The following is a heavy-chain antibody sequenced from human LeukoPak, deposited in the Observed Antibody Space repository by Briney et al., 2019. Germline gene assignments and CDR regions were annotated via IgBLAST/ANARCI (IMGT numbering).Heavy chain of an antibody. CDR2: ISSSSSYI. D-gene: IGHD4-17*01. V-gene: IGHV3-21*01. J-gene: IGHJ6*02. CDR1: GFTFSSYS. Sequence: GGSLRLSCAASGFTFSSYSMNWVRQAPGKGLEWVSSISSSSSYIYYADSVKGRFTISRDNAKNSLYLQMNSLRAEDTAVYYCARDVTTVYYYYGMDVWGQGTTVTVSS. CDR3: ARDVTTVYYYYGMDV.